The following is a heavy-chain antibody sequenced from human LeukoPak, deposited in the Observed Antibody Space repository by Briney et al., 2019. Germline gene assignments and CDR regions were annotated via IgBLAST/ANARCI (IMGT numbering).Heavy chain of an antibody. D-gene: IGHD6-6*01. CDR2: IIPLFGSP. J-gene: IGHJ5*02. CDR3: ARGIEEYSKTSGWFDP. CDR1: GGTFNIYA. V-gene: IGHV1-69*13. Sequence: SVKVSCKASGGTFNIYAIYWVRQAPGQGLEWMGGIIPLFGSPNYAQKFQGRVTISADESTKTAYMEMNSLRSEDTAVYYCARGIEEYSKTSGWFDPWGQGTLVIVSS.